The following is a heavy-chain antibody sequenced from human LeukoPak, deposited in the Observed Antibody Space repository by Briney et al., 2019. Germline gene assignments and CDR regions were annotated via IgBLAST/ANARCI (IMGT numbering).Heavy chain of an antibody. CDR3: ARRDDYGGNSKGAFDI. J-gene: IGHJ3*02. D-gene: IGHD4-23*01. CDR2: ISSSSSYT. CDR1: GFTSSDYY. V-gene: IGHV3-11*03. Sequence: GGSLRLSCAASGFTSSDYYMSWIRQAPGKGLEWVSYISSSSSYTNYADSVKGRFTISRDNAKNSLYLQMNSLRAEDTAVYYCARRDDYGGNSKGAFDIWGQGTMVTVSS.